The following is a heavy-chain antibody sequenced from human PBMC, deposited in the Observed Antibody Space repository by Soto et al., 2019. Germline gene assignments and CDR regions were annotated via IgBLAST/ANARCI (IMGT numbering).Heavy chain of an antibody. D-gene: IGHD1-1*01. CDR3: ARNGIEMALDY. V-gene: IGHV4-39*01. CDR2: IYYSGST. J-gene: IGHJ4*02. CDR1: GGSISSSSYY. Sequence: SETLSLTCTVSGGSISSSSYYWGWIRQPPGKGLEWIGSIYYSGSTYYNPSLKSRVTISVDTSKNQFSLKLSSVTAADTAVYYCARNGIEMALDYWGQGTLVTVSS.